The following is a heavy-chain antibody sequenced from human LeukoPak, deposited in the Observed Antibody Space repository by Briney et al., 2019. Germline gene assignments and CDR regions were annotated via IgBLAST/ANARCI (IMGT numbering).Heavy chain of an antibody. CDR3: AREYSASEH. J-gene: IGHJ4*02. CDR1: GYTFVCYY. D-gene: IGHD5-12*01. V-gene: IGHV1-2*07. CDR2: IDPYTRNT. Sequence: ASVKVTCKAAGYTFVCYYLHLVRQAPGQGLEWMVWIDPYTRNTLYGHEFQGRITVTRETSVSTTDMELSWLPSGDTARYYCAREYSASEHWGQGALVTLSS.